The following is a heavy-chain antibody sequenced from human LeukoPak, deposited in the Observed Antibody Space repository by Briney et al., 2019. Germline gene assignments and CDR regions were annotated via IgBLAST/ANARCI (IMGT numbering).Heavy chain of an antibody. CDR2: INHSGST. CDR1: GGSFSGYY. D-gene: IGHD2-15*01. CDR3: ARTTEGYCRGRSCYSYYYYMDV. Sequence: SETLSLTCAVYGGSFSGYYWSGIRQPSGKGLEWIGEINHSGSTNYNPSLKSRVTISVDTSKNQFSLKLSSVAAADTAVYYCARTTEGYCRGRSCYSYYYYMDVWGKGTTVTVSS. V-gene: IGHV4-34*01. J-gene: IGHJ6*03.